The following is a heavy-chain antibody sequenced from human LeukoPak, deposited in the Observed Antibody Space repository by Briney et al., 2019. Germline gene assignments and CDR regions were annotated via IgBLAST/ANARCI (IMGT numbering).Heavy chain of an antibody. CDR2: INSDGSST. CDR3: ARVAAWDSSGYLFEY. Sequence: PGGSLRLSCAASGFTFSGYWRHRVRQAPGKGLVWVSRINSDGSSTSYADSVKGRFTISRENAKNTLYLQMYSLRAEDTAVYYCARVAAWDSSGYLFEYWGQGTLVTVSS. D-gene: IGHD3-22*01. CDR1: GFTFSGYW. J-gene: IGHJ4*02. V-gene: IGHV3-74*01.